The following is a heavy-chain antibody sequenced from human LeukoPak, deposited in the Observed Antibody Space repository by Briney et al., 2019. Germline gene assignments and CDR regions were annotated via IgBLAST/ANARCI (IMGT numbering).Heavy chain of an antibody. CDR2: INPNSGCT. CDR1: GYTFTGYY. J-gene: IGHJ4*02. D-gene: IGHD3-16*02. CDR3: ARVPRRLRLGELSLDY. Sequence: GASVKVSCKASGYTFTGYYMHWVRQAPGQGLEWMGRINPNSGCTNYAQKFQGRVTMTRDTSSSTAYMELSRLRSDDTAVYYCARVPRRLRLGELSLDYWGQGTLVTVSS. V-gene: IGHV1-2*06.